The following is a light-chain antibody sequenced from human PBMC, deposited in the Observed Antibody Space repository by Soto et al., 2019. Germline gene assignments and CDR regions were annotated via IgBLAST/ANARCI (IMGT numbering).Light chain of an antibody. Sequence: EIVLTQSPGTLSLSPGERATLSCRASQSVSSTYLAWYQQKPGQAPRLLMYGASRRATGSPDRFRGSGSGADFKLTISSLQPIYFVVYYCQQDGRCRGYTFGQGTKLEIK. CDR3: QQDGRCRGYT. CDR2: GAS. J-gene: IGKJ2*01. V-gene: IGKV3-20*01. CDR1: QSVSSTY.